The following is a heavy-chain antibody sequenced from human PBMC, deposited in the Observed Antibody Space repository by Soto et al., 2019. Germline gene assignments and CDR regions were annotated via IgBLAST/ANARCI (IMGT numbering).Heavy chain of an antibody. CDR2: IYYSGST. V-gene: IGHV4-31*03. J-gene: IGHJ5*02. CDR1: GGSISSGGYY. CDR3: ARTVRGTAYYDILDINWFDP. Sequence: PSETLSITCTVSGGSISSGGYYWSWIRQQPGKGLEWIGYIYYSGSTYYNPSLKSRVTISVDTSKNQFSLKLSSVTAADTAVYYCARTVRGTAYYDILDINWFDPLGQGNLVTVS. D-gene: IGHD3-9*01.